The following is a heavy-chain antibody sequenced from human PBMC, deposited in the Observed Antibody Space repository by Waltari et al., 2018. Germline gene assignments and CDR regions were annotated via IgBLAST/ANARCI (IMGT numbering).Heavy chain of an antibody. J-gene: IGHJ6*02. Sequence: EVQLVESGGVVVQPGESLRLSCAASGFTFDDYTMHWVRQAPGKGLEWVSLISWDGGSTYYADSVKGRFTISRDNSKNSLYLQMNSLRTEDTALYYCAKDHEYGSGSSGMDVWGQGTTVTVSS. CDR2: ISWDGGST. D-gene: IGHD3-10*01. V-gene: IGHV3-43*01. CDR3: AKDHEYGSGSSGMDV. CDR1: GFTFDDYT.